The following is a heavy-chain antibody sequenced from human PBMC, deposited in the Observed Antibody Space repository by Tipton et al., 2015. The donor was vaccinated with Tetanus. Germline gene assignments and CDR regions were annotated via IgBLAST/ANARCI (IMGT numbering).Heavy chain of an antibody. D-gene: IGHD6-13*01. J-gene: IGHJ5*02. CDR1: GFTFSSYE. CDR3: ARDRIAAAVSWFDP. Sequence: CAASGFTFSSYEMNWVRQAPGKGLEWVSYISSSGSTIYYADSVKGRFTISRDNAKNSLYLQMNSLRAEDTAVYYCARDRIAAAVSWFDPWGQGTLVTVSS. CDR2: ISSSGSTI. V-gene: IGHV3-48*03.